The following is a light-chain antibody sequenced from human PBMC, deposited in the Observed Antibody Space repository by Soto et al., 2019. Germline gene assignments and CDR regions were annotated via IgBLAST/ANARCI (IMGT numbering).Light chain of an antibody. Sequence: DIQMPQSPSSLSASVGDRVTITCQASQDISNYLNWYQQKPGKAPKLLIYDASNLETGVPSRFSGSGYGTDFTFTISSLQPEDIATYYCQQYDNRPLTFGGGNKVEIK. CDR2: DAS. J-gene: IGKJ4*01. CDR3: QQYDNRPLT. V-gene: IGKV1-33*01. CDR1: QDISNY.